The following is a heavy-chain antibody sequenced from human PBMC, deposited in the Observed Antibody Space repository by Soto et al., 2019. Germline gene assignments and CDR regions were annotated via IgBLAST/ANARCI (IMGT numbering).Heavy chain of an antibody. V-gene: IGHV3-15*01. CDR2: IKSKTDGGTT. CDR3: TTAGGQGYYDFWSGYYRNYYMDV. D-gene: IGHD3-3*01. Sequence: GGSLRLSCAASGFTFSNAWMSWVRQAPGKGLEWVGRIKSKTDGGTTDYAAPVKGRFTISRDDSKNTLYLQMNSLKTEDTAVYYCTTAGGQGYYDFWSGYYRNYYMDVWGKGTTVTVSS. CDR1: GFTFSNAW. J-gene: IGHJ6*03.